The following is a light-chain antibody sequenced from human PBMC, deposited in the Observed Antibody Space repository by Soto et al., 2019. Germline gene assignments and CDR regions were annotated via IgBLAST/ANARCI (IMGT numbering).Light chain of an antibody. CDR3: QQFHSYPLA. CDR1: QGINSA. CDR2: DAS. V-gene: IGKV1-13*02. Sequence: AIQLTQSPSSLSASVGDRVIITCRASQGINSAFAWYQQKSGKTPKLLIYDASSLERGVPSRFSGSGSGTDFTLTISSLQPEDFATYYCQQFHSYPLAFGGGTKVMIK. J-gene: IGKJ4*01.